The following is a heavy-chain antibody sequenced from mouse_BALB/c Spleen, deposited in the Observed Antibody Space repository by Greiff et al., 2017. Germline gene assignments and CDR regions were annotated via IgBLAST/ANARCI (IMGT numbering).Heavy chain of an antibody. D-gene: IGHD1-1*01. CDR3: ARDGSNYFDY. V-gene: IGHV5-17*02. J-gene: IGHJ2*01. Sequence: EVMLVESGGGLVQPGGSRKLSCAASGFTFSSLGMHWVRQAPEKGLEWVAYISSGSSTIYYADTVKGRFTISRDNPKNTLFLQMTSLRSEDTAMYYCARDGSNYFDYWGQGTTLTVSS. CDR2: ISSGSSTI. CDR1: GFTFSSLG.